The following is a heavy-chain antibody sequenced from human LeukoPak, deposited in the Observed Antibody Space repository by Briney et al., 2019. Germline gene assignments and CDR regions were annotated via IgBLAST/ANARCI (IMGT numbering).Heavy chain of an antibody. CDR2: IYHSGST. D-gene: IGHD6-13*01. J-gene: IGHJ6*03. V-gene: IGHV4-38-2*02. CDR1: GYSISSGYY. Sequence: SETLSLTCTVSGYSISSGYYWGWIRQPPGKGLEWIGSIYHSGSTYYNPSLKSRVTISVDTSKNQFSLKLSSVTAADTAVYYCARDDSSSWRYYYYYMDVWGKGTTVTVSS. CDR3: ARDDSSSWRYYYYYMDV.